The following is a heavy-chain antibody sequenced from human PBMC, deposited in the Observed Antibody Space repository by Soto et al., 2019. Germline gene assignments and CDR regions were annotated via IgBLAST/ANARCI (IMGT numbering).Heavy chain of an antibody. J-gene: IGHJ6*02. D-gene: IGHD3-10*01. CDR1: GFTFSLYS. CDR2: ISPSSTGI. CDR3: ARAVTWGLDV. Sequence: EVQLVESGGGLVQPGGSLRLSCAASGFTFSLYSMSWVRQAPGKGLEWVSYISPSSTGIHYADSVKGRFTISRDDATNSMHLQMKSLRDGDTAVYFCARAVTWGLDVWGQGTTVSISS. V-gene: IGHV3-48*02.